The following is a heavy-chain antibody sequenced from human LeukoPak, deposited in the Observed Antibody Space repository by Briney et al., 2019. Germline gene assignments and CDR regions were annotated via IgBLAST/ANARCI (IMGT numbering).Heavy chain of an antibody. Sequence: GSLRLSCAASGFTFSSYGMSWVRQAPGKGLEWIGSIYYSGSTYYNPSLKSRVTISVDTSKNQFSLKLSSVTAADTAVYYCARAMVRGNYYFDYWGQGTLVTVSS. CDR3: ARAMVRGNYYFDY. CDR1: GFTFSSYG. CDR2: IYYSGST. D-gene: IGHD3-10*01. V-gene: IGHV4-39*07. J-gene: IGHJ4*02.